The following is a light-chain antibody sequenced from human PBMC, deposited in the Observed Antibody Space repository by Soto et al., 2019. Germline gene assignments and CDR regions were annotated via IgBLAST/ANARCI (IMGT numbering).Light chain of an antibody. CDR2: EVS. CDR1: SSDVGGCNY. Sequence: QSVLTQPPSASGSPGQSVTISCTGTSSDVGGCNYVSWYQQHPGKAPKLMIYEVSKRPSGVPDRLSGSKSGNTASLTVSGLQVEDEADYYCASYTGSDTLVFGGGTKLTVL. CDR3: ASYTGSDTLV. J-gene: IGLJ2*01. V-gene: IGLV2-8*01.